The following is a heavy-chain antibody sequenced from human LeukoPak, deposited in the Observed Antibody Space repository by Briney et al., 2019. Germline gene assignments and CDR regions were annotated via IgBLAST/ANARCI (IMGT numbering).Heavy chain of an antibody. CDR3: AREYSSGWTSDY. J-gene: IGHJ4*02. Sequence: GGSLRLSCAASGFTFSTYSMNWVRQAPGKGLEWVSSISSSGSYIYYADSVKGRFTISRDNAKNSLYLQMNSLRSEDTAVYYCAREYSSGWTSDYWGQGTLVTVSS. CDR1: GFTFSTYS. CDR2: ISSSGSYI. D-gene: IGHD6-19*01. V-gene: IGHV3-21*01.